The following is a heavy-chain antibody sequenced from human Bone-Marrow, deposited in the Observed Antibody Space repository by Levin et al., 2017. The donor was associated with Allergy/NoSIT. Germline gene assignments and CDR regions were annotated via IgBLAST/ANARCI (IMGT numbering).Heavy chain of an antibody. D-gene: IGHD5-18*01. CDR3: ARHAGPIHLWLMDY. V-gene: IGHV4-59*08. Sequence: SETLSLTCTVSGGSISTYYWNWIRQPPGKGLEWIGYVYYSGSTNYNPSLKSRVTMSVDTSKNHFSLKLSSVTAADTALYYCARHAGPIHLWLMDYWGQGTLVTVSS. J-gene: IGHJ4*02. CDR2: VYYSGST. CDR1: GGSISTYY.